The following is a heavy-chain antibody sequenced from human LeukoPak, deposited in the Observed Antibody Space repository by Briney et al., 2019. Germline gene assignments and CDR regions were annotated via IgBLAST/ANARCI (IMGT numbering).Heavy chain of an antibody. CDR3: ASSAMGDVFDI. V-gene: IGHV4-59*12. Sequence: SETLSLTCTVSGGSIRSDFWSWIRQPPGKGLEWIGYVYYSGSTNYSPSLNSRVTISIDTSKNQFSLKLTSVTAADTAVYYCASSAMGDVFDIWGQGTMVTVSS. CDR2: VYYSGST. D-gene: IGHD5-18*01. J-gene: IGHJ3*02. CDR1: GGSIRSDF.